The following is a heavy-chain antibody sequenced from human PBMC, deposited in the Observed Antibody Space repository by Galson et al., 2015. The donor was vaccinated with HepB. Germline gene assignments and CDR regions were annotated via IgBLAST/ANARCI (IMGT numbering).Heavy chain of an antibody. D-gene: IGHD3-10*01. CDR2: ISSSSSYT. CDR1: GFTFSDYY. J-gene: IGHJ6*02. V-gene: IGHV3-11*06. CDR3: ARDKWGTMVRGASYYYGMDV. Sequence: SLRLSCAASGFTFSDYYMSWIRQAPGKGLEWVSYISSSSSYTNYADSVKGRFTISRDNAKNSLYLQMNSLRAEDTAVYYCARDKWGTMVRGASYYYGMDVWGQGTTVTVSS.